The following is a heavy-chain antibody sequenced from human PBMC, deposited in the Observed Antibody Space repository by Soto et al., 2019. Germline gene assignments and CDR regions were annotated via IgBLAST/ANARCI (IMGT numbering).Heavy chain of an antibody. CDR1: GFTVSSNY. Sequence: EVPLVESGGGLVQPGGSLRLSCAASGFTVSSNYMSWVRQAPGKGLEWVSVIYSGGTTYYADSVKGRFTISRYNSKNTLYLQMNSLRAEDTAVYYCARNGDSSDYRGWFDPWGQGTLVTVSS. J-gene: IGHJ5*02. V-gene: IGHV3-66*01. CDR2: IYSGGTT. CDR3: ARNGDSSDYRGWFDP. D-gene: IGHD3-22*01.